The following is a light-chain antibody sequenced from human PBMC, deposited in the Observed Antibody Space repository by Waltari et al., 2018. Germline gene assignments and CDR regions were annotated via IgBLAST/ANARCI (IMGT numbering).Light chain of an antibody. J-gene: IGLJ3*02. Sequence: SSALTQDPAVSVALGQTVRITCPGDSLRSYYESWYQQKPGQAPVLVIYGKNNRPSGIPDRFSGSSSGNTASLTITGAQAEDEADYYCNSRDSSGNHWVFGGGTKLTVL. CDR2: GKN. V-gene: IGLV3-19*01. CDR3: NSRDSSGNHWV. CDR1: SLRSYY.